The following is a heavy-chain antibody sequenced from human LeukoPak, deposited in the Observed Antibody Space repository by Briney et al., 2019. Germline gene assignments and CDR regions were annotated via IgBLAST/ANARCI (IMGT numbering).Heavy chain of an antibody. Sequence: GESLKISCKVSGYSFTSFWIGWVRQMPGKGLEWMGIIWPGDSDTRYSPSFQGQVTISVDKSISTVYLQWNSLKTSDTAIYYCARHPKGVRGSLWDWGQGTRVTVSS. CDR2: IWPGDSDT. J-gene: IGHJ1*01. V-gene: IGHV5-51*01. CDR3: ARHPKGVRGSLWD. D-gene: IGHD3-10*01. CDR1: GYSFTSFW.